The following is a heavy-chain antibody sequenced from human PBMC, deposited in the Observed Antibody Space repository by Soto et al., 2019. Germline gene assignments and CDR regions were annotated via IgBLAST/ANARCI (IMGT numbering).Heavy chain of an antibody. J-gene: IGHJ4*02. V-gene: IGHV1-46*03. CDR3: ARDTIYYNTTDYSFDY. CDR2: INPSGGST. D-gene: IGHD3-22*01. CDR1: GYPFTTYY. Sequence: QVQLVQSGAEVKKPGASVKVSCKASGYPFTTYYMHWVRQAPGQGLEWMGIINPSGGSTTYAQKFQGRVIMTRDTSTSTLYRELTSLRSEDTAVYYCARDTIYYNTTDYSFDYWGQGTLVTVSS.